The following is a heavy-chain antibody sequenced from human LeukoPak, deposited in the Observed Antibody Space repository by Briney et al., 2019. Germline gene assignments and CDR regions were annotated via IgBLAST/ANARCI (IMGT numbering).Heavy chain of an antibody. J-gene: IGHJ4*02. CDR2: IIPIFGTA. CDR3: ARAGLLTWEKGVFH. Sequence: ASVKVSCKASGGTFSSYAISWVGQAPGQGLEWMGGIIPIFGTANYAQKFQDRVTMTRDMSTSTVYMDLRNLRSEDTAVYYCARAGLLTWEKGVFHWGQGTLVTVSS. CDR1: GGTFSSYA. D-gene: IGHD7-27*01. V-gene: IGHV1-69*05.